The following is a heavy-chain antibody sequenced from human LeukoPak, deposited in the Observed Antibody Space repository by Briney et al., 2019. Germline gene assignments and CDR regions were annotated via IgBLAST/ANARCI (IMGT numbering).Heavy chain of an antibody. J-gene: IGHJ4*02. CDR2: IRSKTNDYAT. CDR3: TNSFSDFWIDS. V-gene: IGHV3-73*01. CDR1: GFTFSDSA. D-gene: IGHD3-3*01. Sequence: GGFLRLSCAASGFTFSDSAMHWVRQASGKGVEWVGRIRSKTNDYATAYTASMKGRFTISRDDSKNMAYLHMNSLKTEDTAVYYCTNSFSDFWIDSWGRGTLVTVSS.